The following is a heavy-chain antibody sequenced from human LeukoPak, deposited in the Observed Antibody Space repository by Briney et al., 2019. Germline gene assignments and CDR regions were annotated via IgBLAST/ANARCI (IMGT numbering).Heavy chain of an antibody. Sequence: GGSLRLSCAASGFTFSSYGMHWVRQAPGKGLEWVAVISYDGSNKYYADSVKGRFTISRDNSKNTLYLQMNSLRAEDTAVYYCAKDGIGGYGYGSYFDYGGQGTLVTVSS. D-gene: IGHD5-18*01. CDR1: GFTFSSYG. CDR2: ISYDGSNK. CDR3: AKDGIGGYGYGSYFDY. J-gene: IGHJ4*02. V-gene: IGHV3-30*18.